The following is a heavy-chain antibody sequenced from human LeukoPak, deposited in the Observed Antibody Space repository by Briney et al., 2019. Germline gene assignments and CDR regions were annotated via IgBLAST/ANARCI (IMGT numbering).Heavy chain of an antibody. CDR3: AREDDILTGYSFTDY. V-gene: IGHV3-48*04. Sequence: GGSLRLSCAASGFTFSSYSMSWIRQAPGKGLEWVSYISSSGSTIYYADSVKGRFTISRDNAKNSLYLQMNSLRAEDTAVYYCAREDDILTGYSFTDYWGQGTLVTVSS. D-gene: IGHD3-9*01. CDR2: ISSSGSTI. CDR1: GFTFSSYS. J-gene: IGHJ4*02.